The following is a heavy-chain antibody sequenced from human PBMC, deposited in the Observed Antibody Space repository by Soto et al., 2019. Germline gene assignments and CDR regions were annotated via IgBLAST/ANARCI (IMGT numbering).Heavy chain of an antibody. J-gene: IGHJ6*02. CDR3: ERVGGSYGSGSQLGYYYGMDV. D-gene: IGHD3-10*01. Sequence: GGSLRLSCAASGFTFSSYGMHWVRQAPGKGLEWVAVIWYDGSNKYYADSVKGRFTISRDNSKNTLYLQMNSLRAEDTAGYYCERVGGSYGSGSQLGYYYGMDVWGQGTTVTVSS. CDR1: GFTFSSYG. CDR2: IWYDGSNK. V-gene: IGHV3-33*01.